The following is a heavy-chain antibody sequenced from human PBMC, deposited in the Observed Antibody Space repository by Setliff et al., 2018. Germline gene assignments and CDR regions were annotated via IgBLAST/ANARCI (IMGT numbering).Heavy chain of an antibody. J-gene: IGHJ4*02. CDR1: GDSISSTSYQ. CDR3: ARFYGDYQYDY. D-gene: IGHD4-17*01. CDR2: IYYTGTA. V-gene: IGHV4-39*01. Sequence: PSETLSLTCTVSGDSISSTSYQWGWVRQPPGKGLEWIGSIYYTGTAYYNPSLKSRVTISVDTSKNQFSLQVTSLAATDTALYYCARFYGDYQYDYWGQGTLVTVSS.